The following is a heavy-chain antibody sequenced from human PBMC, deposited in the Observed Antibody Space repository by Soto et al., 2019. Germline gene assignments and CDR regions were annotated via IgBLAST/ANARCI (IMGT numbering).Heavy chain of an antibody. Sequence: SETLSLTCTVSGGSISSYYWSWIRQPPGKGLKRIGYIYYSGSTNYNPSLKSRVTISEDTSKNQLSLKLSSVTAAATAVYYCATTPLYSNYVEGYYYYYYYMDVWAKGPRSPSP. V-gene: IGHV4-59*08. CDR3: ATTPLYSNYVEGYYYYYYYMDV. J-gene: IGHJ6*03. CDR1: GGSISSYY. CDR2: IYYSGST. D-gene: IGHD4-4*01.